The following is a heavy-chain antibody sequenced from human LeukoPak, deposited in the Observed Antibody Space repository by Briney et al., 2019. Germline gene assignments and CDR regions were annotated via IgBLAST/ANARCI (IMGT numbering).Heavy chain of an antibody. CDR3: ARRTNYDFDC. Sequence: GGSLRLSCAASGFTFSSYTMNWVRQAPGKGLEWVSSISSSGNYIYYADSLKGRFTISRDNAKNSLFLQTNSLRAEDTAIYYCARRTNYDFDCWGQGTLVAVSS. CDR1: GFTFSSYT. J-gene: IGHJ4*02. D-gene: IGHD2-8*01. V-gene: IGHV3-21*01. CDR2: ISSSGNYI.